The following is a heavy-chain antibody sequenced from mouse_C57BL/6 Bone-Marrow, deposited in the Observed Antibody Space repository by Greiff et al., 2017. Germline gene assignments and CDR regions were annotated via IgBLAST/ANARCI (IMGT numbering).Heavy chain of an antibody. CDR3: TTVDYYSY. Sequence: EVQLQESGAELVRPGASVKLSCTASGFNIKDDYMHWVKQRPEQGLEWIGWIDPENGDTEYASKFQGKATITADTSSNTAYLQLSSLTSEDTAVYYCTTVDYYSYWGRDTALTVSS. CDR2: IDPENGDT. CDR1: GFNIKDDY. J-gene: IGHJ2*01. V-gene: IGHV14-4*01. D-gene: IGHD1-1*01.